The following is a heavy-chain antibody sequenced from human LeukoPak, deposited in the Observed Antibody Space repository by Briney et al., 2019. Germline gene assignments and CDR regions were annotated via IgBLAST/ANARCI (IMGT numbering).Heavy chain of an antibody. V-gene: IGHV4-39*07. CDR2: ISYSGRT. J-gene: IGHJ3*02. D-gene: IGHD2-21*02. CDR1: GGSFGSSPYY. Sequence: SETLSLTCTVSGGSFGSSPYYWGWIRQPPGKGLEYIGIISYSGRTYYSPSLKSRVTISVDTSKNQFSLKVSSVTAADTAVYYCASGYCGGACQLGGVDMWGQGTMVTVSS. CDR3: ASGYCGGACQLGGVDM.